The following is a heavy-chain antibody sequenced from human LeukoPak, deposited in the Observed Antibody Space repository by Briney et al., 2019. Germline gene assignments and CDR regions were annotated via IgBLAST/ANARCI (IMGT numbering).Heavy chain of an antibody. V-gene: IGHV3-9*01. CDR1: GFTFDDYA. CDR3: AKARTGVLHDAFDI. CDR2: ISWNSGSI. Sequence: GRSLRLSCAASGFTFDDYAMHWVRQAPGKGLEWVSGISWNSGSIGYADSVKGRFTISRDNAKNSLYLQMNSLRAEDTALYYCAKARTGVLHDAFDIWGQGTMVTVSS. J-gene: IGHJ3*02. D-gene: IGHD1-1*01.